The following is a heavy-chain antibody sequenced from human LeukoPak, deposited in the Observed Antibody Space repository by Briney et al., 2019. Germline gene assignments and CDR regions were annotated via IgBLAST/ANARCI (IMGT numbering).Heavy chain of an antibody. V-gene: IGHV3-21*01. CDR3: ARDSSSGRPRDDAFDI. Sequence: GGSLRLSCAASGFTFSSYSMNWVRQAPGKGLEWVSSISSSSYIYYADSVKGRFTISRDNAKNSLYLQMNSLRAEDTAVYYCARDSSSGRPRDDAFDIWGQGTMVTVSS. CDR1: GFTFSSYS. D-gene: IGHD6-19*01. J-gene: IGHJ3*02. CDR2: ISSSSYI.